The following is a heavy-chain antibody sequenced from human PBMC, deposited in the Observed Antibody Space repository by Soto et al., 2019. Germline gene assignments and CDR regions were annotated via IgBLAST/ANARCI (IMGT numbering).Heavy chain of an antibody. CDR2: IDTSGTT. Sequence: ETLSLTCTVSGGSISSYYVSWIRQSAGKGLEWIGRIDTSGTTNYNPSLKSRVTMSVDASKNHFSLNLSSVTAADTAVYYCARGPRGYVYYHGMDVWGQGTTVTV. CDR1: GGSISSYY. V-gene: IGHV4-4*07. J-gene: IGHJ6*02. D-gene: IGHD3-10*01. CDR3: ARGPRGYVYYHGMDV.